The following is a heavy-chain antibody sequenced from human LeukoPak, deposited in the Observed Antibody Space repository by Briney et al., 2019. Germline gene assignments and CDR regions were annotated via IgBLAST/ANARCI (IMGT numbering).Heavy chain of an antibody. CDR1: AASIGSNC. Sequence: PSQSRSLTCNVAAASIGSNCCSCIRPPDGKVMEWIWRIYTSGSTNYNPYLKSRVTMSVDTSKNQFSLELSSVTAADTAVYYCARAPDYDILTGYPYGMDVWGQGTTVTVSS. V-gene: IGHV4-4*07. J-gene: IGHJ6*02. CDR3: ARAPDYDILTGYPYGMDV. CDR2: IYTSGST. D-gene: IGHD3-9*01.